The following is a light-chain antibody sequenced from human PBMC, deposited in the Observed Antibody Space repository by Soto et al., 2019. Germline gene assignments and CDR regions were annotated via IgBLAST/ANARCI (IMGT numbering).Light chain of an antibody. CDR2: DAS. CDR3: QHYNTWPWT. Sequence: PGERATLSCRASQSVSSYLAWYQQKPGQAPRLVIYDASNRATGIPARFSGSGSGTECTLTISSLQSEDVAVYYCQHYNTWPWTFSQGTKVDIK. J-gene: IGKJ1*01. V-gene: IGKV3D-15*01. CDR1: QSVSSY.